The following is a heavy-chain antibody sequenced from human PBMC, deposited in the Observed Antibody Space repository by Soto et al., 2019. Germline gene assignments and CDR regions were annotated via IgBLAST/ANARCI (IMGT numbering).Heavy chain of an antibody. D-gene: IGHD6-13*01. CDR2: ISTRGGSI. CDR3: ARDQAGRQQLVHY. CDR1: GFTFSDYY. V-gene: IGHV3-11*01. Sequence: QVQLVESGGGLVKPGGSLRLSCAASGFTFSDYYMSWIRQAPGKGLEWISYISTRGGSIYCADSVKGRFTISRDNANNSLYLHMNSLRAEDTAVYYCARDQAGRQQLVHYWGQGTLVTVSS. J-gene: IGHJ4*02.